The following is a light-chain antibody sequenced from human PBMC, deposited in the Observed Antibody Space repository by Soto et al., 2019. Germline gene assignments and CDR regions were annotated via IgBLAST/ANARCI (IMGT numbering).Light chain of an antibody. CDR3: SSYTSSGTS. V-gene: IGLV2-14*01. J-gene: IGLJ1*01. CDR2: EVS. Sequence: SVLTQPASVSGSPGQSITISCTGTSSDVGGYNYVSWYQQHPGKAPKLMIYEVSNRPSGVSNRFSGSKSGNTASLTISGLQAEDEADYYCSSYTSSGTSFGTGPKVTVL. CDR1: SSDVGGYNY.